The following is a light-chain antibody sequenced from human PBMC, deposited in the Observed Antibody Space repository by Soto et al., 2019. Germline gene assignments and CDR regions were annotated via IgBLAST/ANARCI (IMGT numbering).Light chain of an antibody. CDR2: AAS. Sequence: EIVLTQSPGTLSLSPGERATLSCRASQSIITNYLAWYRQKPGQAPRLLIYAASSRATGIPDRFSGSGSVTDFTLTISRLEPEDVAVYYCQQYYGTPWTFGQGTKVEIK. V-gene: IGKV3-20*01. J-gene: IGKJ1*01. CDR3: QQYYGTPWT. CDR1: QSIITNY.